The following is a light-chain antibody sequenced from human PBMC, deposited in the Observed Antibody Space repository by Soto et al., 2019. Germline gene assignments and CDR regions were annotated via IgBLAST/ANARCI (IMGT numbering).Light chain of an antibody. CDR2: SDS. Sequence: DIVMTQSPLSLPVTPGEPASISCRSSQSLLHSNGYNYLDWYLQKPGQSPQLLIYSDSSRASGVPDRFSGSGSGTDFTLKISRVEAEDVGVYYCMQALQAPRTFGQGTKLEIK. CDR3: MQALQAPRT. CDR1: QSLLHSNGYNY. V-gene: IGKV2-28*01. J-gene: IGKJ2*01.